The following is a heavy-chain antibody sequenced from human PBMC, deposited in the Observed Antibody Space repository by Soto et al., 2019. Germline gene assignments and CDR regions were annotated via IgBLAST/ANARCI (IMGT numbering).Heavy chain of an antibody. D-gene: IGHD3-16*01. V-gene: IGHV3-48*03. J-gene: IGHJ6*02. CDR2: ISSSGSTI. Sequence: EVQLVESGGGLVQPGGSLRLSCAASGFTFSSYEMNWVRQAPGKGLEWVSYISSSGSTIYYADSVKGRFTISRDNAKNSLYLKMNSLRAEDTAVYYCARGNYDYVWGSSYYGMDVWGQGTTVTVSS. CDR1: GFTFSSYE. CDR3: ARGNYDYVWGSSYYGMDV.